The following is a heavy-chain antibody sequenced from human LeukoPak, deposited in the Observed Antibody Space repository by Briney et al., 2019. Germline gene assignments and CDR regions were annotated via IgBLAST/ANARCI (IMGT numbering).Heavy chain of an antibody. Sequence: PSETLSLTCDVSGGFISSGTHYWTWIRQPVGKGLEWLGRIFTSGRPAYNSSLESRLTISIDKSKNQFYLKLTSVTAADTAVYYCARRWNYKDGFDIRGQGKMVTVSS. CDR3: ARRWNYKDGFDI. J-gene: IGHJ3*02. CDR1: GGFISSGTHY. CDR2: IFTSGRP. D-gene: IGHD1-7*01. V-gene: IGHV4-61*02.